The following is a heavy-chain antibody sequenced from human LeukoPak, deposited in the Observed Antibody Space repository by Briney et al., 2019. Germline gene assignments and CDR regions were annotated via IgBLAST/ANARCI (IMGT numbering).Heavy chain of an antibody. J-gene: IGHJ6*03. Sequence: GASVKVSCKASGYTFTGNYMHWVRQAPGQGLEWMGWINPNSGGTNYAQKFQGRVTMTRDTSISTAYMELSRLRSDDTAVYYCARPASPSYYYYYMDVWGKGTTVTVSS. CDR3: ARPASPSYYYYYMDV. V-gene: IGHV1-2*02. CDR2: INPNSGGT. CDR1: GYTFTGNY.